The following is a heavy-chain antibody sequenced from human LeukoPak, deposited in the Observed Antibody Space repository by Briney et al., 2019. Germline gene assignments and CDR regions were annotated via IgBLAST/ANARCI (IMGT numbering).Heavy chain of an antibody. V-gene: IGHV1-69*04. D-gene: IGHD2-15*01. Sequence: SVKVSCKASGGTFSSYAISWVRPAPGQGLEWMGRIIPILGIANYAQKFQGRVTITADKSTSTAYMELSSLRSEDTAVYYCARGIGCSGGSCDDYWGQGTLVTVSS. CDR1: GGTFSSYA. CDR2: IIPILGIA. CDR3: ARGIGCSGGSCDDY. J-gene: IGHJ4*02.